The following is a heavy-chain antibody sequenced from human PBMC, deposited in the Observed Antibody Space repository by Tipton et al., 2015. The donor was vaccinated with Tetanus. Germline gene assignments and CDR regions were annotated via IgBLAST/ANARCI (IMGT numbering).Heavy chain of an antibody. V-gene: IGHV4-59*01. CDR1: GGSISTYY. CDR3: ARADYGDSAAHFDY. D-gene: IGHD4-17*01. J-gene: IGHJ4*02. CDR2: VYYSGST. Sequence: TLSLTCSVSGGSISTYYWSWIRQPPGKGLEWIGSVYYSGSTNYSPSLQSRVTISVDTSKNQFFLILSSVTAADTAVYYCARADYGDSAAHFDYWGQGGLVTVSS.